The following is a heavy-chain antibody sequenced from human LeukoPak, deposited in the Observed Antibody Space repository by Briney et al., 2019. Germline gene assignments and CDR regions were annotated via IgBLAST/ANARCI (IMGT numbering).Heavy chain of an antibody. CDR3: ARYCSGGSCYGLGIYGMDV. CDR2: VYANGNT. V-gene: IGHV4-4*07. Sequence: SETLSLTCTVSGDSMSDSYWSWIRQPAGKGLEWIGRVYANGNTNYNPPLKSRVTMSVDTSKNQFSLKLSSVTAADTAVYYCARYCSGGSCYGLGIYGMDVWGQGTTVTVSS. J-gene: IGHJ6*02. CDR1: GDSMSDSY. D-gene: IGHD2-15*01.